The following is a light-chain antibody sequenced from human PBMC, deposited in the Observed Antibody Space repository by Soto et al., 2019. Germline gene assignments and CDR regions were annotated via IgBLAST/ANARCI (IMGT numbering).Light chain of an antibody. J-gene: IGLJ1*01. Sequence: SVLTQPPSVSAAPGQKVTIPCSGSSSNIGNNYVSWYQQLPGTAPKLLIYDNNKRPAGIPDRFSGSKSGTSATLGITGLQTGDEADYYCGTWDSSLSAVYGFGTGTKVTVL. CDR2: DNN. V-gene: IGLV1-51*01. CDR1: SSNIGNNY. CDR3: GTWDSSLSAVYG.